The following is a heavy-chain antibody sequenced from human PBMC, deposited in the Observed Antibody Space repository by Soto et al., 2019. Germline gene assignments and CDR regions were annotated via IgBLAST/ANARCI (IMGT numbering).Heavy chain of an antibody. CDR2: INAGNGNT. CDR1: GYTFTSYA. D-gene: IGHD1-26*01. J-gene: IGHJ4*02. Sequence: QVQLVQSGAEVKKPGASVKVSCKASGYTFTSYAMHWVRQAPGQRLEWMGWINAGNGNTKSSQKFQGRVTITRDTYASTAYMELSSLRSEDTAVYYCARDVGATGDWGQGTLVTVSS. CDR3: ARDVGATGD. V-gene: IGHV1-3*01.